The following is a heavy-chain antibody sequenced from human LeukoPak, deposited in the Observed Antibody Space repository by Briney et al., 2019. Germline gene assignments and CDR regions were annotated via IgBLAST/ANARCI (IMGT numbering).Heavy chain of an antibody. Sequence: SQTLSLTCAISGDSVSSNSAAWNWIRQSPSRGLEWLGRTYYRPKWYNDYAVSVKSRITINPDTSKNQFSLQLNSVTPEDTAAYYCAREAAGAYYYYYGMDVWGQGTTVTVSS. D-gene: IGHD6-19*01. CDR1: GDSVSSNSAA. CDR3: AREAAGAYYYYYGMDV. CDR2: TYYRPKWYN. J-gene: IGHJ6*02. V-gene: IGHV6-1*01.